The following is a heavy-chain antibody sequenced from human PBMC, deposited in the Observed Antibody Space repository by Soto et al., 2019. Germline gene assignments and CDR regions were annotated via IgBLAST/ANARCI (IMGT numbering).Heavy chain of an antibody. CDR3: ARGQHGNDY. V-gene: IGHV3-30-3*01. Sequence: QVHLVESGGGVVQPGRSLRLSCAASGFSFSSYAMHWLRQAPGEGLEWVAVISNDGSNKFFADSVKGRFFISRDNSNNTLCLEMDSLRPEDTAVSYCARGQHGNDYWGQGSLV. D-gene: IGHD2-15*01. CDR1: GFSFSSYA. J-gene: IGHJ4*02. CDR2: ISNDGSNK.